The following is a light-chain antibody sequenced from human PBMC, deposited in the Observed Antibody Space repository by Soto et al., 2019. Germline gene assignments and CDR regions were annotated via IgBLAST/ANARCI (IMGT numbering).Light chain of an antibody. CDR1: QSVSSK. V-gene: IGKV3D-15*02. CDR3: QQFGNSPWT. Sequence: EIVMTQSPVTLSVSPGESATLSCRATQSVSSKVAWYQQKSGQAPRLLIYSASTRATGISARFSGSGSGTEFTLTISRLEPEDFAVYFCQQFGNSPWTSGQGTTVDI. J-gene: IGKJ1*01. CDR2: SAS.